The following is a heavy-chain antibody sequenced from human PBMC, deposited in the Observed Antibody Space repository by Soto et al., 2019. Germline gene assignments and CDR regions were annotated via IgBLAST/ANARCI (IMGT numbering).Heavy chain of an antibody. CDR1: GFTVSSNY. CDR2: IYSGGST. D-gene: IGHD6-19*01. CDR3: ASLKQWLASEYFQH. Sequence: VQLVESGGGLIQPGGSLRLSCAASGFTVSSNYMSWVRQAPGKGLEWVSVIYSGGSTYYADSVKGRFTISRDNSKNTLYLQMNSLRAEDTAVYYCASLKQWLASEYFQHWGQGTLVTVSS. V-gene: IGHV3-53*01. J-gene: IGHJ1*01.